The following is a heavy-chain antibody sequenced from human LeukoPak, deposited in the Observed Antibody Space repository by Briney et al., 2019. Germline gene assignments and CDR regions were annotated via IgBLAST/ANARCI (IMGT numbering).Heavy chain of an antibody. V-gene: IGHV3-11*04. Sequence: GGSLRLSCAASGFTFSVYYMSWIRQAPGKGLEWVSYISSSGSTIYYADSVKGRFTISRDNSKNTLYLQMNSLRAEDTAVYYCASGSGSYNGWFDPWGQGTLVTVSS. CDR3: ASGSGSYNGWFDP. CDR1: GFTFSVYY. D-gene: IGHD3-10*01. CDR2: ISSSGSTI. J-gene: IGHJ5*02.